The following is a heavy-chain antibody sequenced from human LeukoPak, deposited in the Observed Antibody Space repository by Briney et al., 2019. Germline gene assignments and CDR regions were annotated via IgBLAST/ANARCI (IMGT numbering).Heavy chain of an antibody. CDR3: AKGHSAHGTGFDC. CDR1: GLTFYSYG. CDR2: ISGSGDTT. D-gene: IGHD1-14*01. J-gene: IGHJ4*02. Sequence: PGGSLRLSCAASGLTFYSYGMSWVRQAREKGLEWVSGISGSGDTTYYADSVKGRFTISRDNSKNTLYLQMNSLRVEDTAVYYCAKGHSAHGTGFDCWGQGTLVAVSS. V-gene: IGHV3-23*01.